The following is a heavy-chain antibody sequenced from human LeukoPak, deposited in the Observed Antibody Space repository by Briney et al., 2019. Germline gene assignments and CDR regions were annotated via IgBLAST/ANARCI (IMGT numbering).Heavy chain of an antibody. D-gene: IGHD3-9*01. V-gene: IGHV3-21*01. CDR3: ARFGLLRYFDCLEEPFDY. CDR2: ISSSSSYI. Sequence: PGGSLRLSCAASGFTFSSYSMNWVRQAPGKGLEWVSSISSSSSYIYYADSVKGRFTISRDNAKNSLYLQMNSLRAEDTAVYYCARFGLLRYFDCLEEPFDYWAQGTLVTVSS. CDR1: GFTFSSYS. J-gene: IGHJ4*02.